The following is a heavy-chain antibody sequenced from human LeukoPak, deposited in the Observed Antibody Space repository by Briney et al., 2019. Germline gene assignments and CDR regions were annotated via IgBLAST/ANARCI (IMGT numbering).Heavy chain of an antibody. Sequence: PRGSLRLSCAASGFTFSSYGMHWVRQAPGKGLEWVAVIWYDGSNKYYADSVKGRFTISRDNSKNTLYLQMNSLRAEDTAVYYCAKDRFDLSAVDYFDYWGQGTLVTVSS. D-gene: IGHD2-21*01. V-gene: IGHV3-33*06. CDR2: IWYDGSNK. CDR1: GFTFSSYG. CDR3: AKDRFDLSAVDYFDY. J-gene: IGHJ4*02.